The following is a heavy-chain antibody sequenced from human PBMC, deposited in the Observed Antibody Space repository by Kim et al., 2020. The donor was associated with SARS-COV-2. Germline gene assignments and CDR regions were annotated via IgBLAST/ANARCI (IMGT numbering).Heavy chain of an antibody. CDR2: INHRVST. CDR3: ARESYVLTMILHRAYNWFDP. J-gene: IGHJ5*02. CDR1: GGSFSGYY. Sequence: SETLSLTCAVYGGSFSGYYWSWIRQPPGKGLEWIGEINHRVSTNYNPSLKSRVTISVDTSKNQFSLKLSSVTAADTAVYYCARESYVLTMILHRAYNWFDPWGQGTLVTVSS. V-gene: IGHV4-34*01. D-gene: IGHD3-10*01.